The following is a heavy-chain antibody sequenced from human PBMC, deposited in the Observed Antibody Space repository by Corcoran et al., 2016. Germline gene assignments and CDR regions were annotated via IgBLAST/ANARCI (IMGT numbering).Heavy chain of an antibody. CDR1: GFTFSSYS. CDR3: ARATGGFLEWLPTHGGFDY. D-gene: IGHD3-3*01. J-gene: IGHJ4*02. Sequence: EVQLVESGGGLVQPGGSLRLSCAASGFTFSSYSMNWVRQAPGKGLEWVSYISSSSSTIYYADSVKGRFTISRDNAKNSLYLQMNSLGAEDTAGYYCARATGGFLEWLPTHGGFDYWGQGTLVTVSS. V-gene: IGHV3-48*04. CDR2: ISSSSSTI.